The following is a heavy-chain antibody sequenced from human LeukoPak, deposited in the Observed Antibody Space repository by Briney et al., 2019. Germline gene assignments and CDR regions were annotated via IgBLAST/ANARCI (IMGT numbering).Heavy chain of an antibody. CDR3: ARDSAGNDY. J-gene: IGHJ4*02. CDR2: IKPDGSEK. Sequence: GGSLRLSCSASGFTFSTYWMGWVRQAAGEGPGWVAYIKPDGSEKYYVDSVKGRLTTSRDNAKNSLYLQMSSLRAEDTAMYYCARDSAGNDYWGQGNLVTVSS. V-gene: IGHV3-7*01. D-gene: IGHD6-13*01. CDR1: GFTFSTYW.